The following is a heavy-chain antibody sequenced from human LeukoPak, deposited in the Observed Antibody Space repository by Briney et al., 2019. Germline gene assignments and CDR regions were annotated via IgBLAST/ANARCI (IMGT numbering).Heavy chain of an antibody. J-gene: IGHJ3*02. V-gene: IGHV3-7*01. CDR1: GFTFSSYW. Sequence: AGGSLRLSCAASGFTFSSYWMSWVRQAPGQGLEWVANIKQDGSEKYYVDSVKGRFTISRDNAKNSLYLQMNSLRAEDTAVYYCARAEMGTTIFGVVIRLDAFDIWGQGTMVTVSS. CDR3: ARAEMGTTIFGVVIRLDAFDI. CDR2: IKQDGSEK. D-gene: IGHD3-3*01.